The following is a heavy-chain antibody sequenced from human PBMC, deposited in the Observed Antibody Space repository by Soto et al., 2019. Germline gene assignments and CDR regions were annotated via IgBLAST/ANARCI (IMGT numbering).Heavy chain of an antibody. D-gene: IGHD3-10*01. CDR2: IIPIFGTA. CDR3: AKASGPMVRGVIITAYGMDV. CDR1: GGTFSSYA. Sequence: SVKVSCKASGGTFSSYAISWVRQAPGQGLEWMGGIIPIFGTANYAQKFQGRVTITADESTSTAYMELSSLRSEDTAVYYCAKASGPMVRGVIITAYGMDVWGQGTTVTVSS. V-gene: IGHV1-69*13. J-gene: IGHJ6*02.